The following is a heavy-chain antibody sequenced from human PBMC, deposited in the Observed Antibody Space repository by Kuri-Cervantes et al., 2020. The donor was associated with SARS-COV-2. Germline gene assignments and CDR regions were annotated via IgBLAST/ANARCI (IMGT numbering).Heavy chain of an antibody. V-gene: IGHV4-39*01. CDR2: IYYDGRT. J-gene: IGHJ4*02. Sequence: ESLKISCTVSGGSISSGSYYWSWIRQPPGKGLEFIGTIYYDGRTYYNTSLKSRVTISVDTFKNQFSLKLSSVTAADTAVYYCARHDYWGQGTLVTVSS. CDR3: ARHDY. CDR1: GGSISSGSYY.